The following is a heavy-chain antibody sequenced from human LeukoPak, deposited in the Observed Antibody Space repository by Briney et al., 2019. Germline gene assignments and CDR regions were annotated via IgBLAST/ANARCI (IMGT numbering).Heavy chain of an antibody. CDR2: IYYSGST. D-gene: IGHD4-17*01. J-gene: IGHJ5*02. V-gene: IGHV4-39*01. CDR3: AKKRAYGDYGFDP. CDR1: GGSISSSSYY. Sequence: SETLSLTCTVSGGSISSSSYYWGWIRQPPGKGLEWIGSIYYSGSTYYNPSLKSRVTISVDTSKNQFSLKLSSVTAADTAVYYCAKKRAYGDYGFDPWGQGTLVTVSS.